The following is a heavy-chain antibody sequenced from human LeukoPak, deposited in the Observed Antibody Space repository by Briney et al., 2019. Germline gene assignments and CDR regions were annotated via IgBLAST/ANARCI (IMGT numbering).Heavy chain of an antibody. CDR2: IYYSGST. V-gene: IGHV4-39*01. CDR1: GGSISSSSYY. J-gene: IGHJ4*02. CDR3: ASLRGNYDFWSGYYYTQFDY. Sequence: SETLSLTCTVSGGSISSSSYYWGWIRQPPGKGLEWIGSIYYSGSTYYNPSLKSRVTISVDTSKNQFSLKLSSVTAADTAVYYRASLRGNYDFWSGYYYTQFDYWGQGTLVTVSS. D-gene: IGHD3-3*01.